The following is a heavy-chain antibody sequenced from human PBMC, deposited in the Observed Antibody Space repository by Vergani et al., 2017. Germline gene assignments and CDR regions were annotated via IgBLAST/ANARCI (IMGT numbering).Heavy chain of an antibody. CDR2: INPNSGGT. CDR1: GYTFTGYY. Sequence: QVQLVQSGAEVKKPGASVKVSCKASGYTFTGYYMHWVRQAPGQGLEWMGWINPNSGGTNYAQKFQGRVTMTRDTSISTAYMELRSLRSDDTAVYYCARGPGLLWFGEPTGYYYMDVWGKGTTVTVSS. J-gene: IGHJ6*03. CDR3: ARGPGLLWFGEPTGYYYMDV. V-gene: IGHV1-2*02. D-gene: IGHD3-10*01.